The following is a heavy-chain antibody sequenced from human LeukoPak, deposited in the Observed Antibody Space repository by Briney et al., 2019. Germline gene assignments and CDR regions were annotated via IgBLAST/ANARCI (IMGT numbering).Heavy chain of an antibody. Sequence: SVKVSCKDSGGTFSSYAISWGRQAPGQGLEWMGGIIPIFGTANYAQKFQGRVTITADESTSTAYMELSSLRSEDTAVYYCARDGKAYDYYYYYMDVWGKGTTVTVSS. CDR2: IIPIFGTA. D-gene: IGHD4-23*01. V-gene: IGHV1-69*13. CDR3: ARDGKAYDYYYYYMDV. J-gene: IGHJ6*03. CDR1: GGTFSSYA.